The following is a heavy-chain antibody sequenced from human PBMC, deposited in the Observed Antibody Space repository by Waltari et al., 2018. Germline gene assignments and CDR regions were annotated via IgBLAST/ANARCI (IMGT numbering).Heavy chain of an antibody. J-gene: IGHJ6*03. D-gene: IGHD2-21*01. CDR2: IYSSGST. V-gene: IGHV4-61*09. CDR3: ARSDVVVAPARNNYYFPMEV. CDR1: GDYISRSYY. Sequence: QLQLQQSGPGLVKPSQTLSLACSLSGDYISRSYYWHWVRQTAGEGLAWLGYIYSSGSTKYNPSLQSRATISIVNKTQFSLKLAAVTAADTAVYYCARSDVVVAPARNNYYFPMEVWGQGTTVTVSS.